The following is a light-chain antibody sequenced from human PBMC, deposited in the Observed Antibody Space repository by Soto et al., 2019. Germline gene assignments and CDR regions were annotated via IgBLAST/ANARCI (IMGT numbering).Light chain of an antibody. Sequence: EIVLTQSPGTLSLSPGERATLSCRASQSVSSSYLAWYQQKPGQAPRLLIYGASSRATGIPDRFSGSGSGTDFTLTIIRLEPEDFAVYFCQQYGNSPPFTFGQGTKVEIK. CDR1: QSVSSSY. CDR3: QQYGNSPPFT. CDR2: GAS. V-gene: IGKV3-20*01. J-gene: IGKJ2*01.